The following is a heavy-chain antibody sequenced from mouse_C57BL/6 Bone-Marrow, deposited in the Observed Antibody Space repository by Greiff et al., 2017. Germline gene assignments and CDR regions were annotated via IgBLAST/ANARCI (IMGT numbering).Heavy chain of an antibody. CDR1: GYTFTEYT. D-gene: IGHD3-2*02. CDR3: ARHEDRDSSGPPAMDY. V-gene: IGHV1-62-2*01. J-gene: IGHJ4*01. Sequence: VKLVESGAELVKPGASVKLSCKASGYTFTEYTIHWVKQRSGQGLEWIGWFYPGSGSIKYNEKFKDKATLTADKSSSTVYMELSRLTSEDSAVYFCARHEDRDSSGPPAMDYWGQGTSVTVSS. CDR2: FYPGSGSI.